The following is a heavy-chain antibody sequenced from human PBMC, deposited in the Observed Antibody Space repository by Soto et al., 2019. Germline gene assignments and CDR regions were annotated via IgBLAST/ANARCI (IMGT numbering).Heavy chain of an antibody. Sequence: SGGSLRLSCAASGFTFSSYAMSSVRQAPGKGLEWVSAISGSGGSTYYADSVKGRFTISRDNSKNTLYLQMNSLRAEDTAVYYCAKEPVAVVRAHFQHWGQGTLVTVSS. J-gene: IGHJ1*01. CDR1: GFTFSSYA. CDR3: AKEPVAVVRAHFQH. CDR2: ISGSGGST. V-gene: IGHV3-23*01. D-gene: IGHD6-19*01.